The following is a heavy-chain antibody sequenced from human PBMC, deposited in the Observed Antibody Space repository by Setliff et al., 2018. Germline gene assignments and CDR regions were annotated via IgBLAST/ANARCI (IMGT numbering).Heavy chain of an antibody. CDR2: ISHSGST. CDR1: GYSISSGHY. V-gene: IGHV4-38-2*02. Sequence: ETLSLTCTVSGYSISSGHYWGWIRQPPGKGLEWIGSISHSGSTYHNPSLRSRVTISLDTSKNQFSPKLTSVTAADTAVYYCAGGRRYDYGWDFDYWGQGTLVTVSS. D-gene: IGHD4-17*01. J-gene: IGHJ4*02. CDR3: AGGRRYDYGWDFDY.